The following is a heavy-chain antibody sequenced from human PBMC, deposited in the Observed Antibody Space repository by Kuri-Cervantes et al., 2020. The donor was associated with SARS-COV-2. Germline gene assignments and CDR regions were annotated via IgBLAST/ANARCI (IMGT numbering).Heavy chain of an antibody. CDR1: GFTFSSYA. V-gene: IGHV3-30-3*01. CDR3: ARQRYDFWSGYYRDFDY. D-gene: IGHD3-3*01. Sequence: GGSLRLSCAASGFTFSSYAMHWVRQAPGKGLEWVAVISYDGSNKYYADSVKGRFTISRDNSKNTLYLQMNSLRAEDTAVYYCARQRYDFWSGYYRDFDYWGQGTLVTVSS. CDR2: ISYDGSNK. J-gene: IGHJ4*02.